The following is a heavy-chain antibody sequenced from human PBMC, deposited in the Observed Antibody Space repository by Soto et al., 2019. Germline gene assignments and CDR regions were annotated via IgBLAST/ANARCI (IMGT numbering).Heavy chain of an antibody. Sequence: QLQLQESGPGLVKPSETLSLTCTVSGGSISSSSYYWGWIRQPPGKGLEWIGSIYYSGSTYYNPSLKSRVTISVDTSKNQFSLKLSSVAAADTAVYYCARRRITIFGVDFDYWGQGTLVTVSS. J-gene: IGHJ4*02. CDR2: IYYSGST. D-gene: IGHD3-3*01. CDR3: ARRRITIFGVDFDY. V-gene: IGHV4-39*01. CDR1: GGSISSSSYY.